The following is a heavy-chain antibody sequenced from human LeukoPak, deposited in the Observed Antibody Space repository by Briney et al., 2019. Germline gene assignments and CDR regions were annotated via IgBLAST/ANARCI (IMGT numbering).Heavy chain of an antibody. Sequence: GGSLRLSCAASGFTFSSYAMSWVRQAPGKGLEWVSAISGSGGSTYYADSVKGRFTISRDNSKNTLYLQMNSLRAEDTAVYYCAKGPILTTVTTWFDPWGQGTLVTVSS. CDR3: AKGPILTTVTTWFDP. CDR2: ISGSGGST. CDR1: GFTFSSYA. J-gene: IGHJ5*02. D-gene: IGHD4-17*01. V-gene: IGHV3-23*01.